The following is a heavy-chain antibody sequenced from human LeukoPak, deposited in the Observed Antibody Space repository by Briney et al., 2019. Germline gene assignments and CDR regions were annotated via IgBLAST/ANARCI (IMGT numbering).Heavy chain of an antibody. J-gene: IGHJ4*02. Sequence: TGGSLRLSCAASGFTFSSYAMHWVRQAPGKGLEWVAVISYDGSNKNYADSVKGRFTISRDNSKNTLYLQMNSLRAEDTAVYYCARASAWFGEFKYYFDYWGQGTLVTVSS. CDR2: ISYDGSNK. D-gene: IGHD3-10*01. V-gene: IGHV3-30-3*01. CDR1: GFTFSSYA. CDR3: ARASAWFGEFKYYFDY.